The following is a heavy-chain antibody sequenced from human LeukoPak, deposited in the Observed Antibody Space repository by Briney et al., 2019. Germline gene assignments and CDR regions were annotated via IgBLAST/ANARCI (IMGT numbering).Heavy chain of an antibody. D-gene: IGHD6-6*01. CDR1: GGTFSSYA. J-gene: IGHJ3*02. CDR2: IIPIFDTA. V-gene: IGHV1-69*05. CDR3: ARSRRGYSSSYAFDI. Sequence: SVKVSRKASGGTFSSYAISWVRQAPGQGLEWMGRIIPIFDTANYAQKFQGRVTITTDESTSTAYMEPSSLRSEDTAVYYCARSRRGYSSSYAFDIWGQGTMVTVSS.